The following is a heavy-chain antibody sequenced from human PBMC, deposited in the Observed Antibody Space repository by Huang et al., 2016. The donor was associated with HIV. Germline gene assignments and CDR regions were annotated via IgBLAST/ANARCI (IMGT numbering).Heavy chain of an antibody. CDR1: GGSIGSGGYY. CDR2: IYHSGNT. Sequence: QVQLQESGPGLVKPSQTLSLTCTVSGGSIGSGGYYWSWIRQPPGKGLEWIGFIYHSGNTYYNPSLKSRVFISVDKSKKQFSLRLSSVTAADTAVYYCARDPDEREVYWGQGILVSVSS. V-gene: IGHV4-30-4*08. J-gene: IGHJ4*02. CDR3: ARDPDEREVY.